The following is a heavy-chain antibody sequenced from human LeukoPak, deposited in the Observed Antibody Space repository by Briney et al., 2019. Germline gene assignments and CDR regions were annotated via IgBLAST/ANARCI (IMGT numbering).Heavy chain of an antibody. Sequence: GASVKVSCKASGYTFTTYDINWVRQATGQGLEWMGWMNPNSGNTGYAQKFQGRATMTRNTSISTAYMELSSLRSEDTAVYYCAKERHFGSGREGLDVWGNGTTVTVSS. CDR2: MNPNSGNT. J-gene: IGHJ6*04. V-gene: IGHV1-8*01. D-gene: IGHD3-10*01. CDR3: AKERHFGSGREGLDV. CDR1: GYTFTTYD.